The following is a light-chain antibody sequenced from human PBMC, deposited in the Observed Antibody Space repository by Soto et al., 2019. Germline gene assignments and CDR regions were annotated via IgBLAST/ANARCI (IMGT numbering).Light chain of an antibody. Sequence: DVEMTQSPSTLPTSIGDRVTINCRASQNVSNWLAWYQQKPGKAPKLLIYKASRLESGVPSRFSASGSATAFTLTINSLQSDDFATYFCQQYSKESTFGQGTKLEIK. CDR3: QQYSKEST. J-gene: IGKJ2*01. V-gene: IGKV1-5*03. CDR1: QNVSNW. CDR2: KAS.